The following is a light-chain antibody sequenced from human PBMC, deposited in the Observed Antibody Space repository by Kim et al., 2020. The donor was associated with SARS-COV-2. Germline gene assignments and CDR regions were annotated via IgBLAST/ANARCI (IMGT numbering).Light chain of an antibody. CDR1: VLAKKF. CDR3: YSAAANDPWV. CDR2: KET. J-gene: IGLJ3*02. Sequence: SYELTQPSSVSVFPGQTVRITCSGDVLAKKFARWFQQKPGQAPVLLIYKETERPSGIPKRFSGSSSGTTVTLTISGAQLEDEADYYCYSAAANDPWVFGG. V-gene: IGLV3-27*01.